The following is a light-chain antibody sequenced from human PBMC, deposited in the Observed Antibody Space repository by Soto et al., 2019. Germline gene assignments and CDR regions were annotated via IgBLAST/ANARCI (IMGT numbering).Light chain of an antibody. J-gene: IGKJ1*01. CDR3: EHYNRYSRA. CDR1: QSISSY. CDR2: AAS. V-gene: IGKV1-39*01. Sequence: DIQMTQSPSSLSASVGDRVTITCRASQSISSYLHWYQQKPGKAPKLLIFAASSLEYGVPSRFSGSGSGTDFTLTISRLQPEDFATDYCEHYNRYSRAFGQGTMV.